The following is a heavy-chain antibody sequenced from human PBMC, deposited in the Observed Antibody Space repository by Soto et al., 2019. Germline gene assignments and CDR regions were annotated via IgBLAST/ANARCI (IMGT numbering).Heavy chain of an antibody. CDR1: GGTFSSYT. V-gene: IGHV1-69*02. J-gene: IGHJ4*02. CDR2: IIPILGIA. Sequence: QVQLVQSGAEVKKPGSSVKVSCKASGGTFSSYTISWVRQAPGQGLEWMGRIIPILGIANYAQKFQGRVTITAEKSTSTAYMELSSLRSKDTAVYYCARGWFGEFVPLDYCGQGPLVTVSS. D-gene: IGHD3-10*01. CDR3: ARGWFGEFVPLDY.